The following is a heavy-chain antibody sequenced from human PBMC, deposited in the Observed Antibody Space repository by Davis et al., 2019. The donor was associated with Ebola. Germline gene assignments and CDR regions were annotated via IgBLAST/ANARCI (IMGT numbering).Heavy chain of an antibody. CDR1: GGSISSSSYY. CDR3: ARDSTDYYDSSGYNWFDP. V-gene: IGHV4-39*07. D-gene: IGHD3-22*01. Sequence: SETLSLTCTVSGGSISSSSYYWGWIRQPPGKGLEWIGEIYHSGSTNYNPSLKSRVTISVDKSKNQFSLKLSSVTAADTAVYYCARDSTDYYDSSGYNWFDPWGQGTLVTVSS. CDR2: IYHSGST. J-gene: IGHJ5*02.